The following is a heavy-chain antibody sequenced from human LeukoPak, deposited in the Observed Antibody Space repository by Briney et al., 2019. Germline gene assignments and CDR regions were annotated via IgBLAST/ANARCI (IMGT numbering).Heavy chain of an antibody. J-gene: IGHJ2*01. CDR2: IYYSGST. V-gene: IGHV4-31*03. Sequence: PSETLSLTCTVSGGSISSGGYYWSWIRQHPGKGLEWIGYIYYSGSTYYNPSLKSRVTISAYTSKNQFSLKLSSVTAADTAVYYCARDRYTVVSWYFDLWGRGTLVTVSS. CDR3: ARDRYTVVSWYFDL. D-gene: IGHD4-23*01. CDR1: GGSISSGGYY.